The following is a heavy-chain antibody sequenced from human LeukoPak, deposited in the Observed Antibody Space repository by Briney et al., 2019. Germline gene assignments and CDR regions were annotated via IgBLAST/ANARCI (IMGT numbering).Heavy chain of an antibody. CDR2: IYYSGST. CDR1: GGSISSYY. V-gene: IGHV4-59*01. CDR3: ARVYGDFSYFDY. D-gene: IGHD4-17*01. J-gene: IGHJ4*02. Sequence: SETLSLTCTVSGGSISSYYWGWIRQPPGKGLEWIGYIYYSGSTNYNPSLKSRVTISVDTSKNQFSLKLSSVTAADTAVYYCARVYGDFSYFDYWGQGTLVTVSS.